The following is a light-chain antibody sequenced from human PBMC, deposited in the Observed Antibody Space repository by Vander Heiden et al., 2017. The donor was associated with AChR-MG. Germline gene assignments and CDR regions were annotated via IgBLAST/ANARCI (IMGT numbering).Light chain of an antibody. J-gene: IGLJ1*01. CDR2: KND. CDR1: NSNIGNNY. CDR3: ASWDDSLRGFFV. V-gene: IGLV1-47*01. Sequence: QSQLTQPPSASGTPGQRVTISCSGGNSNIGNNYVYWYQQLPGTVPSLLIYKNDQRPPGVPDRFSCSKSGTSASLAISGLRSEDEADYYCASWDDSLRGFFVFGAGTKVTVL.